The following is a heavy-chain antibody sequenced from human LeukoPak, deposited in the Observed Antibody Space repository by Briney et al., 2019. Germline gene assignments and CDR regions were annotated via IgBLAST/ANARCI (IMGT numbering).Heavy chain of an antibody. V-gene: IGHV3-53*01. CDR2: IYSGGST. CDR3: ARERLRDAFDI. J-gene: IGHJ3*02. D-gene: IGHD2-15*01. Sequence: GGSLRLSYAASGFTFSGYGMSWVRQTPGKGLEWVSVIYSGGSTYYADSVKGRFTISRDNSKNTLYLQMNSLRAEDTAVYYCARERLRDAFDIWGQGTMVTVSS. CDR1: GFTFSGYG.